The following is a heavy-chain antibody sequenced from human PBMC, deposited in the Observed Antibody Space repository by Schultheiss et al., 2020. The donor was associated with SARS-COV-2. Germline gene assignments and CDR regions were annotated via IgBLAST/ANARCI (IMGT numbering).Heavy chain of an antibody. CDR3: ARVMITFGGVTNWFDP. Sequence: SQTLSLTCTVSGGSVSSGSYYWSWIRQPPGKGLEWIGYIYYSGSTYYNPSLKSRVTISVDTSKNQFSLKLSSVTAADTAVYYCARVMITFGGVTNWFDPWGQGTLVTVSS. CDR2: IYYSGST. V-gene: IGHV4-31*03. J-gene: IGHJ5*02. CDR1: GGSVSSGSYY. D-gene: IGHD3-16*01.